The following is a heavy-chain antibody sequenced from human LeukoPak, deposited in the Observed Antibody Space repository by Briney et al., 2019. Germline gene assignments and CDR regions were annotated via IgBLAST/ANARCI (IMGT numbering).Heavy chain of an antibody. CDR1: GFTFSDSY. CDR3: ARGRGLNFVVVPAIFDY. V-gene: IGHV3-11*01. D-gene: IGHD2-21*02. CDR2: ISTSSTTI. J-gene: IGHJ4*02. Sequence: GGSLRLSCAASGFTFSDSYMSWIRQAPGKGLEWVSYISTSSTTIHYADSVKGRFTISRDNAKNSLYLQMNSLRAEDTAFYYCARGRGLNFVVVPAIFDYWGQGTLVTVSS.